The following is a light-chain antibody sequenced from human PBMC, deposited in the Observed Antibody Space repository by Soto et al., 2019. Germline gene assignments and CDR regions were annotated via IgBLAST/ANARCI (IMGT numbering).Light chain of an antibody. CDR2: DAS. CDR3: QQRANWPHA. V-gene: IGKV3-11*01. Sequence: EIVLTQSPATLSLSPGERATLSCRASQSVGGYLVWYQQTPGQAPRLLIHDASNRATGIPARFSGSGSGTDFTLIISSREPEDSAVYYCQQRANWPHAFGQGTKLEIK. CDR1: QSVGGY. J-gene: IGKJ2*01.